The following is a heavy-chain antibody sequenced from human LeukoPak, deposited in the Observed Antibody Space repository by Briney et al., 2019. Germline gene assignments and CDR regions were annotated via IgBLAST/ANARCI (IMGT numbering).Heavy chain of an antibody. Sequence: PGGCLRLSCVASGFTFSSYWMNWVRQAPGKGLEWVSAISASGGSTYDADSVKGRFTISRDNSKNTLYLQMNSLRAEDTAVYYCAKPSHLYISGWYGGWYFDLWGRGTLVTVSS. D-gene: IGHD6-19*01. CDR1: GFTFSSYW. CDR2: ISASGGST. V-gene: IGHV3-23*01. J-gene: IGHJ2*01. CDR3: AKPSHLYISGWYGGWYFDL.